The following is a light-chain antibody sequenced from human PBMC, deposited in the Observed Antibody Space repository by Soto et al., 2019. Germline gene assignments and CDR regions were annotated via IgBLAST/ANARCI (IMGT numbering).Light chain of an antibody. Sequence: QSALTQPASVSGSPGQSITISCTGTSSGIGAYNSVSWYQQQPGMAPQLIIYDVSYRPSGISGRFSGSKSGNTASLTISGLQAADEAHYYFSSYTTTGARVFGGGTKVTVL. J-gene: IGLJ2*01. V-gene: IGLV2-14*01. CDR1: SSGIGAYNS. CDR3: SSYTTTGARV. CDR2: DVS.